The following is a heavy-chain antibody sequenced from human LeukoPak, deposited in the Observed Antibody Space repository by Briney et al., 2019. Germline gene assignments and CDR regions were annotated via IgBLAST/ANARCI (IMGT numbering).Heavy chain of an antibody. D-gene: IGHD2-8*01. V-gene: IGHV3-30*02. CDR1: GFTFSSYG. Sequence: GGSLRLSCAASGFTFSSYGMHWVRQAPGKGLEWVAFIRYDGSNKYYADSVKGRFTISRDNSKNTLYLQMNSLRAEDTAVYYCAKDCMGSRYYFDYWGQGTLVTVSS. CDR2: IRYDGSNK. CDR3: AKDCMGSRYYFDY. J-gene: IGHJ4*02.